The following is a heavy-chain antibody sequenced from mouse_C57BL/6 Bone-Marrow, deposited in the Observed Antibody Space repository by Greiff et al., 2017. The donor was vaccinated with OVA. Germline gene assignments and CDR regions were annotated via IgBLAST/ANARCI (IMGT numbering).Heavy chain of an antibody. Sequence: DAGGGLVQPKGSLKLSCAASGFTFNTYAMHWVRQAPGKGLEWVARIRSKSSNYATYYADSVKDRFTISRDDSQSMLYLQMNNLKTEDTAMYYCVIERGIYDGYYELDYWGQGTTLTVSS. J-gene: IGHJ2*01. CDR2: IRSKSSNYAT. CDR3: VIERGIYDGYYELDY. V-gene: IGHV10-3*01. CDR1: GFTFNTYA. D-gene: IGHD2-3*01.